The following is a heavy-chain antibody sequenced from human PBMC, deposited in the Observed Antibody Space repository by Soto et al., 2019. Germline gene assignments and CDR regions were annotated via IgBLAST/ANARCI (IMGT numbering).Heavy chain of an antibody. CDR1: GASLSSYY. D-gene: IGHD3-22*01. CDR2: IYYYSGST. J-gene: IGHJ4*02. V-gene: IGHV4-59*01. Sequence: QVQLQESGPGLVKPSETLSLTCTVSGASLSSYYWSWIRQPPGKGLQWVGYIYYYSGSTNYNPSLKSRVTISVDMSKNQFSLKLSSVTAADTAVYYCARSRGGYFGYWGQGTLVTVSS. CDR3: ARSRGGYFGY.